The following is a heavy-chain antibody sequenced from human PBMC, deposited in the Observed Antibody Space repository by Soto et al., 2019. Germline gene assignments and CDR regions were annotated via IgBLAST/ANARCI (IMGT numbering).Heavy chain of an antibody. V-gene: IGHV1-18*01. CDR1: GYTFTSYG. D-gene: IGHD2-2*02. CDR3: ARDRPIPFYHNDDAFDI. Sequence: QVQLVQSGAEVKKPGASVKVSCKASGYTFTSYGISWVRQAPGQGLEWMGWISAYNGNTNYAQKLQCRVTMTTDTSTSTAYMELRSLRSDDTAVYYCARDRPIPFYHNDDAFDIWGQGTMVTVSS. CDR2: ISAYNGNT. J-gene: IGHJ3*02.